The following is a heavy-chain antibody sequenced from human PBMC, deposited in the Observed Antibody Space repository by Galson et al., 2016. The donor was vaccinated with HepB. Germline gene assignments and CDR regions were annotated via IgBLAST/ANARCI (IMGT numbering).Heavy chain of an antibody. D-gene: IGHD1-26*01. V-gene: IGHV3-53*01. Sequence: SLRLSCAAFGFIVNDNYMTWVRQAPGKGLEWVSLIYKDGRTSYADSVKGRFTISRDNSRNTLYLQMNSLRAEDTAVYCCARGLVGATVFDYWGQGTLVTVSS. CDR2: IYKDGRT. CDR1: GFIVNDNY. J-gene: IGHJ4*02. CDR3: ARGLVGATVFDY.